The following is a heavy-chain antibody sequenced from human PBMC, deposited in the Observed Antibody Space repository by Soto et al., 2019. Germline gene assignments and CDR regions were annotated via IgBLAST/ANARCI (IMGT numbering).Heavy chain of an antibody. Sequence: PSETHSLTCTFSGGSISSSSYYWGWIRQPPGKGLEWIGSIYYSGSTYYNPSLKSRVTISVDTSKNQFSLKLSSVTAADTAVYYCARGFPTVVTVDYWGQGTLVTVSS. CDR3: ARGFPTVVTVDY. CDR1: GGSISSSSYY. J-gene: IGHJ4*02. D-gene: IGHD4-17*01. V-gene: IGHV4-39*01. CDR2: IYYSGST.